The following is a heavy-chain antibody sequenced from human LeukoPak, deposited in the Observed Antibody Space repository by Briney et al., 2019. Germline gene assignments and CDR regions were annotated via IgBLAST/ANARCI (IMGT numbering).Heavy chain of an antibody. D-gene: IGHD1-1*01. CDR1: GYTFTDDY. V-gene: IGHV1-2*02. Sequence: VASVKVSCKASGYTFTDDYVHWVRQAPGQGPEWMGWINPNSGDTHYPQRFQGRVTLTSDTSTSTAYMELSRLSPDDTAFYYCARDLRGNSMFFDYWGQGTLVTVSS. CDR2: INPNSGDT. CDR3: ARDLRGNSMFFDY. J-gene: IGHJ4*02.